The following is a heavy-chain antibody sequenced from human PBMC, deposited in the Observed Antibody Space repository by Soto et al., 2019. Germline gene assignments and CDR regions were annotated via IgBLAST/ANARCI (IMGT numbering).Heavy chain of an antibody. Sequence: GGSLRLSCAASGFTFSSYAMHWVRQAPGKGLEWVAVISYDGSNKYYADSVKGRFTISRDNSKNTLYLQMNSLRAEDTAGYDCARDQATLYDYVWESYYFDYWGQGTLVTVSS. J-gene: IGHJ4*02. CDR2: ISYDGSNK. D-gene: IGHD3-16*01. CDR1: GFTFSSYA. V-gene: IGHV3-30*04. CDR3: ARDQATLYDYVWESYYFDY.